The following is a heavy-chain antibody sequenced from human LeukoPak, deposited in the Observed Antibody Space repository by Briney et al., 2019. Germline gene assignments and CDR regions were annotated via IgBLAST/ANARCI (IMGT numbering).Heavy chain of an antibody. D-gene: IGHD1-26*01. CDR1: GGSISTINYY. V-gene: IGHV4-39*01. J-gene: IGHJ5*02. CDR3: ARHVSRLYSNWFDP. Sequence: PSETLSLTCTVSGGSISTINYYWGWIRQPPGKGLEWIGSIYYSGSTYYNPSLKSRVTISVDTSNKQFSLKLSSVTAADTAVYYCARHVSRLYSNWFDPWGQGTLVTVSS. CDR2: IYYSGST.